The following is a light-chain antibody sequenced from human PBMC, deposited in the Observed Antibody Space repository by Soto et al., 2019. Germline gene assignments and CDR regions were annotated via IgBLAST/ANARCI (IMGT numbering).Light chain of an antibody. Sequence: QSVLTQPPSASGTPGQRVTISCSGSSSNVGSDYVYWYQQLPGTAPNLLIHRNHQRPPGVPDRVSGSKSGSTASVASSGLWSEPEADYYCAACDARLGAVVFGGGTTLTVL. V-gene: IGLV1-47*03. CDR2: RNH. J-gene: IGLJ2*01. CDR1: SSNVGSDY. CDR3: AACDARLGAVV.